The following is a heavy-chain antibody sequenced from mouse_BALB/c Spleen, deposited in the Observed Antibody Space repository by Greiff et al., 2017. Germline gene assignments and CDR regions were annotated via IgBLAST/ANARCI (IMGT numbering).Heavy chain of an antibody. J-gene: IGHJ4*01. Sequence: QVQLQQPGAELVKPGASVKLSCKASGYTFTSYWMHWVKQRPGQGLEWIGEIYPSNGRTNYNEKFKSKATLTVDKSSSTAYMQLSSLTSEDSAVYYCAPYYGNYAMDYWGQGTSGTVSS. CDR3: APYYGNYAMDY. D-gene: IGHD2-10*01. CDR2: IYPSNGRT. V-gene: IGHV1S81*02. CDR1: GYTFTSYW.